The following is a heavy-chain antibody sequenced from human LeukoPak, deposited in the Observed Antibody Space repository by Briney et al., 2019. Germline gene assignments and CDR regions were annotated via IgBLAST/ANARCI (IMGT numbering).Heavy chain of an antibody. D-gene: IGHD3-22*01. Sequence: GESLKISCKGSGYSFTSYWIGWVRQMPGKGLEWMGIIYPGDSDTRYSPSFQGQVTISADKSISTAYLQWSSLKASDTTMYYCARSSDSSGYPSNDAFDIWGQGTMVTVSS. V-gene: IGHV5-51*01. CDR1: GYSFTSYW. J-gene: IGHJ3*02. CDR2: IYPGDSDT. CDR3: ARSSDSSGYPSNDAFDI.